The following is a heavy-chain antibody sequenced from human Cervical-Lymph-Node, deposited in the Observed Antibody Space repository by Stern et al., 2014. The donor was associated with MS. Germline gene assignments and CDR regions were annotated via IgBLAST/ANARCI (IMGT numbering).Heavy chain of an antibody. CDR1: GYTFTSYW. Sequence: VHLVQSGPEVKRPGESLKISCQASGYTFTSYWIGWVRQMPGKGLEWIAIIFPGGSDIRYSPSFQGQVPIPADKSSSTAYWQGNTRKASDTAIYYCARQRYFDYWGQGTLVTVSS. J-gene: IGHJ4*02. V-gene: IGHV5-51*01. CDR2: IFPGGSDI. CDR3: ARQRYFDY.